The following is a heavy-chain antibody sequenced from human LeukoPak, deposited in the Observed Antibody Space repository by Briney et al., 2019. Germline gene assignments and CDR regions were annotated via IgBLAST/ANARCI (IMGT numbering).Heavy chain of an antibody. CDR1: GYSFTSFW. V-gene: IGHV5-51*01. Sequence: GESLKISCKASGYSFTSFWIAWVRQMPGKGLECMGVIYPGDSDTKYSPSFQGHVTISADRSISTAFLQWSSLKASDTAMYYCARLRWPRGGRSSFDYWGQGALVTVSS. D-gene: IGHD3-10*01. CDR2: IYPGDSDT. J-gene: IGHJ4*02. CDR3: ARLRWPRGGRSSFDY.